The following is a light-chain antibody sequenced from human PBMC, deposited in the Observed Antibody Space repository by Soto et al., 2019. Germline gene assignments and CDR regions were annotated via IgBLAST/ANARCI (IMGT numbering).Light chain of an antibody. CDR1: SSNIGAGYV. CDR2: DNI. J-gene: IGLJ1*01. CDR3: QSYDRSLSGLYV. V-gene: IGLV1-40*01. Sequence: QSALTQPPSVSGAPGQRVTISCTGSSSNIGAGYVVQWYQQPPGTAPKLLIYDNIYRPSGVPDRFSGSKSGTSASLAITGLQAEDEADYYCQSYDRSLSGLYVFGTGTKLTVL.